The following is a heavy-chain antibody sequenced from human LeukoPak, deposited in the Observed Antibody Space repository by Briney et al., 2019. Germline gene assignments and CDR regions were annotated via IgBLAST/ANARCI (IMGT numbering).Heavy chain of an antibody. D-gene: IGHD2-21*01. CDR2: INPSSGGT. CDR3: ARDIPGEYGY. Sequence: ASVKVSCKASGYTFIGYYMHWVRQAPGQGLEWMGWINPSSGGTKYAQKFQGRVTLTRDTSISTAHMELSRLTSDDTAVYYCARDIPGEYGYWGQGTLVTVSS. J-gene: IGHJ4*02. CDR1: GYTFIGYY. V-gene: IGHV1-2*02.